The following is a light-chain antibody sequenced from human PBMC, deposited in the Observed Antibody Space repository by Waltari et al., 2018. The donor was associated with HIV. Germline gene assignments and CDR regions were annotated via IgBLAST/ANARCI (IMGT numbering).Light chain of an antibody. J-gene: IGLJ1*01. CDR3: CAYAAGHVSYV. Sequence: QSALTQPPSVSGSPGQSVSLSCSGTPSDFGFYYHVSWYQQYPVKAPKLIIFDVNQRTSGVPERFAGSNSGNTASLTISGIQTEDEADYVCCAYAAGHVSYVFGNGTAVAVL. CDR2: DVN. CDR1: PSDFGFYYH. V-gene: IGLV2-11*01.